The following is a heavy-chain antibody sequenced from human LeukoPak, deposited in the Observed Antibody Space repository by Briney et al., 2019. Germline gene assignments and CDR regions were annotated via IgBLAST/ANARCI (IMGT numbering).Heavy chain of an antibody. CDR2: INHSGST. D-gene: IGHD6-6*01. CDR1: GGSFSGYY. J-gene: IGHJ4*02. CDR3: ARGRIAARQQPFDY. Sequence: ETLSLTCAVYGGSFSGYYWSWIRQPPGKGLEWIGEINHSGSTNYNPSLKSRVTISVDTSKSQFSLKLSSVTAADTAVYYCARGRIAARQQPFDYWGQGTLVTVSS. V-gene: IGHV4-34*01.